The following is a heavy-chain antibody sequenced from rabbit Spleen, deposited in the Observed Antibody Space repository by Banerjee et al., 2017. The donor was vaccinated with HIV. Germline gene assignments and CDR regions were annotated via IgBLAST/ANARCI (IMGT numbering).Heavy chain of an antibody. CDR2: IYPGFGIR. D-gene: IGHD4-1*01. V-gene: IGHV1S7*01. Sequence: QSLEESGGDLVKPGGSLTLTCTASGFTLSSYWICWVRQAPGKGPEWIAYIYPGFGIRNYANSVKGRFTISSDNAQNTLFLQLNSLTAADTATYFCVREVAAKFNLWGPGTLVTVS. CDR3: VREVAAKFNL. CDR1: GFTLSSYW. J-gene: IGHJ4*01.